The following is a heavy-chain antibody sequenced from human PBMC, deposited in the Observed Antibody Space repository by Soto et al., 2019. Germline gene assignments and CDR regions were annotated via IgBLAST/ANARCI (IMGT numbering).Heavy chain of an antibody. J-gene: IGHJ6*02. V-gene: IGHV3-48*03. Sequence: GGSLRLSCAASGFTFSSYEMNWVRQSPGKGLEWVSYISSSGRTTYYADSVKGRFTISRDNAKNSLSLQMNSLRADDTAVYYCARDRDELVGIFPYYYGMDVWGQGTTVTVSS. CDR1: GFTFSSYE. CDR3: ARDRDELVGIFPYYYGMDV. CDR2: ISSSGRTT. D-gene: IGHD2-21*01.